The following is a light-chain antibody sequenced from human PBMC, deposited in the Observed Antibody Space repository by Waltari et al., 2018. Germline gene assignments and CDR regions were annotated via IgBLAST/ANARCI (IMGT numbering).Light chain of an antibody. CDR2: RNN. Sequence: QTVLTQPPSASGTPGQRVTISCSGSSSNIGSNLVNWYQQLPGTAPKLLVYRNNQRPSRVPDRFSGSKSGTSASLSISGLQSEDEADYYCAAWDDSLSGKVFGGGTKLTVL. CDR1: SSNIGSNL. J-gene: IGLJ3*02. V-gene: IGLV1-44*01. CDR3: AAWDDSLSGKV.